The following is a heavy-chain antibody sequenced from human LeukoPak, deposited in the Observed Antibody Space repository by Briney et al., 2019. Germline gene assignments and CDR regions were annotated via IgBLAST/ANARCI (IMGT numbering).Heavy chain of an antibody. J-gene: IGHJ3*02. D-gene: IGHD1-26*01. CDR2: IYPGDSDT. CDR1: GYSFTSYW. CDR3: ARQRQWELLTDAFDI. Sequence: GESLKISCKGSGYSFTSYWIGWVRQMPGKGLEWMGIIYPGDSDTRYSPSFQGQVTISADKSISTAYLQWSSLKASDTAMYYCARQRQWELLTDAFDIWGQGTMVTVSS. V-gene: IGHV5-51*01.